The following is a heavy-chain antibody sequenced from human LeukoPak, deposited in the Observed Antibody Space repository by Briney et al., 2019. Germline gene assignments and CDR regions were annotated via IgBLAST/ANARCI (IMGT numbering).Heavy chain of an antibody. D-gene: IGHD3-9*01. CDR3: AGGGGNDVLRCFDWSSHVAWFDP. CDR1: GYTFTSYY. CDR2: INPSGGST. Sequence: GASVKVSCKASGYTFTSYYMHWVRQAPGQGLEWMGIINPSGGSTSYAQKFQGRVTMTRDMSTSTVYMELSSLRSEDTAVYYCAGGGGNDVLRCFDWSSHVAWFDPWGQGTLVTVSS. J-gene: IGHJ5*02. V-gene: IGHV1-46*01.